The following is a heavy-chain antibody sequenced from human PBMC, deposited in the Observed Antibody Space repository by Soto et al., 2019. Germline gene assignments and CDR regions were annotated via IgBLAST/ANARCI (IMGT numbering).Heavy chain of an antibody. CDR2: IFSSGTT. D-gene: IGHD3-16*01. V-gene: IGHV4-30-4*01. CDR1: GGSISSGYYY. Sequence: PSETLSLTCSVSGGSISSGYYYWSWIRQAPGKGLEWIGYIFSSGTTYYNPSLKSRLAMSLDTSQNQFSLRLASVTDADSAVYYCARVPSPFDYYYAMDVWGQGTTVTVSS. CDR3: ARVPSPFDYYYAMDV. J-gene: IGHJ6*02.